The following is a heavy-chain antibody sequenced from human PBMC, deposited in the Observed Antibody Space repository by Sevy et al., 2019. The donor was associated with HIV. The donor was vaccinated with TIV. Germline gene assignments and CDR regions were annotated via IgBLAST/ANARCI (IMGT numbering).Heavy chain of an antibody. D-gene: IGHD2-15*01. CDR3: ARGGSLRGYCSGGTCYLFDS. CDR1: GGTFSSFA. CDR2: IIPLFGTA. Sequence: ASVQVSCKASGGTFSSFALSWVRQAPGQGLEWMGGIIPLFGTAKYAQKFQGRVTITADESTSTTYMELSSLRSDDTAVYYCARGGSLRGYCSGGTCYLFDSWGQGTLVTVSS. V-gene: IGHV1-69*13. J-gene: IGHJ4*02.